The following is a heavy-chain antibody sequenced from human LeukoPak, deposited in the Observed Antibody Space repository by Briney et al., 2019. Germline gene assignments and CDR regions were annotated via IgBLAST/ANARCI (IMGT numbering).Heavy chain of an antibody. D-gene: IGHD5-18*01. Sequence: GGSLRLSCAASGFTFSSYSMNWVRQAPGKGLEWVSSISSSSSYIYYADSVKGRFTISRDNAKNSLYLQMNSLRAEDTAVYYCARDLVGYSYGGPWGPGTLVTVSS. CDR2: ISSSSSYI. V-gene: IGHV3-21*01. CDR1: GFTFSSYS. CDR3: ARDLVGYSYGGP. J-gene: IGHJ5*02.